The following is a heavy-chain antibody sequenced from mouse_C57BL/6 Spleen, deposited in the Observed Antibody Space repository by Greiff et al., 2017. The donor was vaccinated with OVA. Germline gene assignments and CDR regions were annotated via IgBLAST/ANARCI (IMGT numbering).Heavy chain of an antibody. J-gene: IGHJ4*01. D-gene: IGHD2-5*01. CDR3: ARAYYSNPYYAMDY. CDR1: GYTFTSYW. CDR2: IDPSDSET. V-gene: IGHV1-52*01. Sequence: QVQLQQPGAELVRPGSSVKLSCKASGYTFTSYWMHWVKQRPIQGLEWIGNIDPSDSETHYNQKFKDKATLTVDKSSSTAYMELRSLTSEDTAVYYCARAYYSNPYYAMDYWGQGTSVTVSS.